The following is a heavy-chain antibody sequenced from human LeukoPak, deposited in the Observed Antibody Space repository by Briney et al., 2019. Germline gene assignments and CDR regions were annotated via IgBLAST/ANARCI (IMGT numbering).Heavy chain of an antibody. CDR1: GYTFTSYG. CDR3: ARELRGYSYGYSHYFDY. Sequence: GASVKVSCKASGYTFTSYGISWVRQAPGQGLEWMGWISAYNGNTNYAQKLQGRVTMTTDTSTSTAYMGLRSLRSDDTAVYYCARELRGYSYGYSHYFDYWGQGTLVTVSS. V-gene: IGHV1-18*01. J-gene: IGHJ4*02. D-gene: IGHD5-18*01. CDR2: ISAYNGNT.